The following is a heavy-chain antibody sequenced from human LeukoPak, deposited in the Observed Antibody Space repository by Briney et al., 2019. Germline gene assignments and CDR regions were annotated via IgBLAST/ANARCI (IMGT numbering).Heavy chain of an antibody. Sequence: SETLSLTCAVYGGSFSGYYWSWIRQPPGKGLEWIGEINHSGSTNYNPSLKSRVTISVDTSKNQFSLKLSSVTAADTAVYYCASGAVAGTRGVYWGQGTLVTVSS. V-gene: IGHV4-34*01. CDR3: ASGAVAGTRGVY. D-gene: IGHD6-19*01. CDR1: GGSFSGYY. J-gene: IGHJ4*02. CDR2: INHSGST.